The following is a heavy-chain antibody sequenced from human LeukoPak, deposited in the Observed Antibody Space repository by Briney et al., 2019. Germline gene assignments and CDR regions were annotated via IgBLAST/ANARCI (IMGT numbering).Heavy chain of an antibody. CDR2: IYTSGST. CDR1: GGSISSYY. J-gene: IGHJ4*02. CDR3: ARDTYYYDSSGYRYFDY. Sequence: SETLSLTCAASGGSISSYYWSWIRQPAGKGLEWVGRIYTSGSTNYNPSLKSRVTMSVDTSKNQFSLKLSSVTAADTAVYYCARDTYYYDSSGYRYFDYWGQGTLLTVSS. V-gene: IGHV4-4*07. D-gene: IGHD3-22*01.